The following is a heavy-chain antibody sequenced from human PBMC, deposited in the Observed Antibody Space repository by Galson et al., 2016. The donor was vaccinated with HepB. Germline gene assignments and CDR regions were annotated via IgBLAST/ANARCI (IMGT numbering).Heavy chain of an antibody. V-gene: IGHV4-39*01. D-gene: IGHD2-21*02. CDR1: GDSIGSNSYY. CDR3: WGDRCGGTGYFRSSIDY. Sequence: SETLSLTCTVSGDSIGSNSYYWGWIRQPPGRGLEWIGSIYSSGSTYYNTSLKSRVTIPVDTSKNQFSLKLSSVTAADTAVYYCWGDRCGGTGYFRSSIDYWGQGSLVTVSS. J-gene: IGHJ4*02. CDR2: IYSSGST.